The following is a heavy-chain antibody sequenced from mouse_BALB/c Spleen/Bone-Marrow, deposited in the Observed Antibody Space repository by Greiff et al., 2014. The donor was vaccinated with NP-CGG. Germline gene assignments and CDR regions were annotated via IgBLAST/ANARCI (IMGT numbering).Heavy chain of an antibody. J-gene: IGHJ3*01. D-gene: IGHD2-14*01. Sequence: QVQLQQSGAELAKPGASVKMSCKASGYTFTSYWMHWVKQRPGQGLEWIGYINPSTGYTEYNQKFKDKATLTADKSSSTAYMQLSTLASEDSAVYYCAGYYRYDGFAYWGQGTLVTVSA. V-gene: IGHV1-7*01. CDR2: INPSTGYT. CDR3: AGYYRYDGFAY. CDR1: GYTFTSYW.